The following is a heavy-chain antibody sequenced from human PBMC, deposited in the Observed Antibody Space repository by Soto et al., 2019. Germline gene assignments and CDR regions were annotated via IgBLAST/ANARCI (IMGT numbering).Heavy chain of an antibody. CDR1: GFTVSTNS. V-gene: IGHV3-53*01. J-gene: IGHJ4*02. CDR2: IYSGGNS. Sequence: GGSLRLSCAASGFTVSTNSFTWVRQAPGKGLEWVSVIYSGGNSYYADSVKGRFSISRDNSKNTLYLQMNSLRAEDTAVYYCARPLSAVAGRPLHNWGQGTLVTVS. D-gene: IGHD6-19*01. CDR3: ARPLSAVAGRPLHN.